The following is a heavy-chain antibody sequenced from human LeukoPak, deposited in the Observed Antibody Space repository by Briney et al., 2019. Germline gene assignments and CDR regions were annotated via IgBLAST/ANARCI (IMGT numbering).Heavy chain of an antibody. V-gene: IGHV3-23*01. CDR1: GFTFSSYA. CDR3: AKGPQVGSGYHPDY. D-gene: IGHD3-22*01. CDR2: ISGSGGST. J-gene: IGHJ4*02. Sequence: PGGSLRLSCAASGFTFSSYAISWVRQAPGKGLEWVSAISGSGGSTYYADTVKGRFTISRDYSKNTLHLQMNSLRVDDTAIYFCAKGPQVGSGYHPDYWGQGTLVTVSS.